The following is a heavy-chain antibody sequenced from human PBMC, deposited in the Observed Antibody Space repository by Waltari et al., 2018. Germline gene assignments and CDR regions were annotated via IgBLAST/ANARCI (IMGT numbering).Heavy chain of an antibody. D-gene: IGHD6-25*01. V-gene: IGHV4-59*01. CDR3: AREGRLDLWGMDV. CDR2: IYYSGST. CDR1: GGSISSYY. Sequence: QVQLQESGPGLVKPSETLSLTCTVSGGSISSYYWSWIRQPPGKGLEWIGYIYYSGSTNYTPSLKSRVTISVDTSKNQFSLKLSSVTAADTAVYYCAREGRLDLWGMDVWGQGTTVTVSS. J-gene: IGHJ6*02.